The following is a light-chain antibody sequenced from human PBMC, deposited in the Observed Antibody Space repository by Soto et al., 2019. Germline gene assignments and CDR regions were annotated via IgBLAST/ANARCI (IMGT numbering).Light chain of an antibody. CDR1: RSVSSRY. CDR2: GAS. V-gene: IGKV3-20*01. J-gene: IGKJ2*01. Sequence: EIVLTQSPGTLSLSPGERATLSCRASRSVSSRYLAWYQQKACQAPRLLISGASSRATGIPDRFSGSGSGTDFTLIISRLEPEDFAMYYCHQYGYSPNTFGQGTKVEIK. CDR3: HQYGYSPNT.